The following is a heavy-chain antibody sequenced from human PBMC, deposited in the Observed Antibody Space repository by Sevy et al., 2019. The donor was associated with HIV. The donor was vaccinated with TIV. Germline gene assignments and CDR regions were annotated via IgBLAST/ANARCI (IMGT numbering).Heavy chain of an antibody. CDR3: ARHKDYGDTVGYYYYYMDV. CDR1: GYSFTSYW. J-gene: IGHJ6*03. Sequence: GESLKISCKGSGYSFTSYWIGWVRQMPGKGLEWMGIIYPGDSDTRDSPSFQGQVTISADKSISTAYLQWSSLKASDTAMYYCARHKDYGDTVGYYYYYMDVWGKGTTVTVSS. V-gene: IGHV5-51*01. D-gene: IGHD4-17*01. CDR2: IYPGDSDT.